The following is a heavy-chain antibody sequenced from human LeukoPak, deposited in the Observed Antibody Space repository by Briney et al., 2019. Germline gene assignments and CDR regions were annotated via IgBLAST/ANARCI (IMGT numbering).Heavy chain of an antibody. Sequence: SETLSLTCAVYGGSFSGYYWSWIRQPPGKGLEWIGEINHSGSTNYNPSLKSRVTISVDTSKNQFSLKLSSVTAADTAVYYCARGRRAAAVVDYWGQGTLVTVSS. CDR2: INHSGST. CDR3: ARGRRAAAVVDY. J-gene: IGHJ4*02. D-gene: IGHD6-13*01. V-gene: IGHV4-34*01. CDR1: GGSFSGYY.